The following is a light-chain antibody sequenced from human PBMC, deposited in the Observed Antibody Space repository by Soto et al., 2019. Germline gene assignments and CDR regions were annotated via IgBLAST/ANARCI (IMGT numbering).Light chain of an antibody. J-gene: IGLJ1*01. CDR2: DGS. CDR1: SSDVGTYKF. Sequence: QSALTQPASMSGSPGQSITISCTGTSSDVGTYKFVSWYQHHPAKAPKLMIYDGSKRPSGVSNRFSGSKSGNTASLTISGLQAEDEADYYCCSYAGSSTFYVFGTGTKLTVL. V-gene: IGLV2-23*03. CDR3: CSYAGSSTFYV.